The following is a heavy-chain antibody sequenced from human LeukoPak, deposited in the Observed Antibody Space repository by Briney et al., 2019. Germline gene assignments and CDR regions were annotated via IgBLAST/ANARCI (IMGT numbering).Heavy chain of an antibody. D-gene: IGHD6-6*01. CDR1: GDSISSGSFH. V-gene: IGHV4-61*02. J-gene: IGHJ4*02. Sequence: PSQTLSLTCTVPGDSISSGSFHWSWVRQPAGKGLEWIGRIYTCGSTNYNPSLKSRVNISVDTSKNQFSLRLNSVTAADTAVYYCARDLWGYRSSSYYFDYWGQGTLVTVSS. CDR2: IYTCGST. CDR3: ARDLWGYRSSSYYFDY.